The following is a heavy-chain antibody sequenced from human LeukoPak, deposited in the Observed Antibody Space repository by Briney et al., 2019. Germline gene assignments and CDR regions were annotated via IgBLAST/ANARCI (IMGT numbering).Heavy chain of an antibody. CDR3: VREREGSNSEH. V-gene: IGHV3-30*14. J-gene: IGHJ1*01. D-gene: IGHD1-26*01. Sequence: GGSLRLSCAASGFTFSDYAIAWVRQSPGKGLECLAFISYDGSNKYYADSVKGRFTISRDGSKNTLYLQLNSLRTEDTAIYYCVREREGSNSEHWGQGTLVTVSS. CDR2: ISYDGSNK. CDR1: GFTFSDYA.